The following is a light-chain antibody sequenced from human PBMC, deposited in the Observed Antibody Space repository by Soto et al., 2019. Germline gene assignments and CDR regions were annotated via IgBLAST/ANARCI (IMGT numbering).Light chain of an antibody. CDR2: EVS. J-gene: IGLJ1*01. V-gene: IGLV2-14*01. CDR3: SSFTSSGTRV. CDR1: SSDDGGYNY. Sequence: QSALTQPASVSGSPGQSITISCTGTSSDDGGYNYVSWYQQHPGKAPKVMIYEVSNRPSGVSDRFSGSKSGNTASLTISGLQVEDEADYYCSSFTSSGTRVFGTGTKVTVL.